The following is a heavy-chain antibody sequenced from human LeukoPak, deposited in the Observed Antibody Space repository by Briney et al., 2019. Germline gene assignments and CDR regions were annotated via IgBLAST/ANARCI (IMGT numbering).Heavy chain of an antibody. CDR2: INGDGEPT. V-gene: IGHV3-20*04. Sequence: PRGSLRLSCAASGVTLADYGMSGGRQVPGKGREWVSGINGDGEPTSYADSVKRRLNISRDNAKQSMYLEMNSLRDEDTALYYCARDLSSSWYSLAYWAQGTRVTVSS. CDR1: GVTLADYG. J-gene: IGHJ4*02. CDR3: ARDLSSSWYSLAY. D-gene: IGHD6-13*01.